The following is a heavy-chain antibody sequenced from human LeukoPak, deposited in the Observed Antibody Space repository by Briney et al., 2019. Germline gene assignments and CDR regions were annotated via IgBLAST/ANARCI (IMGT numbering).Heavy chain of an antibody. Sequence: SETLSLTCTVSGGSISSSSYYWGWIRQPPGKGLEWIGTIYYSGSTYDNPSLKSRVTMSVDTSKNQFSLKLSSVSAADTAVYYCARHEGSGWPHCFHYWGQGTLVNVSS. D-gene: IGHD6-19*01. CDR2: IYYSGST. V-gene: IGHV4-39*01. J-gene: IGHJ4*02. CDR3: ARHEGSGWPHCFHY. CDR1: GGSISSSSYY.